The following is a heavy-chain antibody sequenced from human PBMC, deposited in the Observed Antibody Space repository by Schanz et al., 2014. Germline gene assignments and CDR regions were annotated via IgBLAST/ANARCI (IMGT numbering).Heavy chain of an antibody. CDR1: RFTVTNAW. V-gene: IGHV3-48*01. CDR2: IRSSSTTI. D-gene: IGHD3-10*01. CDR3: VSAGTYSSYAI. J-gene: IGHJ3*02. Sequence: EVQLVESGGGLIQPGGSLTLSCAASRFTVTNAWMSWVRQAPGKGPEWVSYIRSSSTTIYYADSVKGRFTISRDNAKSSLYLQLNSLRAEDTAVYHCVSAGTYSSYAIWGQGTRVTVSS.